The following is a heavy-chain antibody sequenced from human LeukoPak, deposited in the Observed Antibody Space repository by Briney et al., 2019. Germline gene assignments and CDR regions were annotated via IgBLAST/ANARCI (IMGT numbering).Heavy chain of an antibody. CDR2: IKQDGSEK. V-gene: IGHV3-7*05. CDR1: GFTFSSYS. D-gene: IGHD6-19*01. CDR3: AKVVRAVAGPCDY. J-gene: IGHJ4*02. Sequence: GGSLRLSCAASGFTFSSYSMSWVRQAPGKGLEWVGNIKQDGSEKRYADSVRGRFSISRDNAQTSLYLQMNSLRAEDTAVYYCAKVVRAVAGPCDYWGQGTLVTVSS.